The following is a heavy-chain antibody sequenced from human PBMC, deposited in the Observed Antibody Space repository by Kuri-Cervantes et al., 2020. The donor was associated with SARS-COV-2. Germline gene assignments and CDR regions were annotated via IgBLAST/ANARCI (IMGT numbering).Heavy chain of an antibody. V-gene: IGHV3-23*01. CDR1: GFTFSSYA. J-gene: IGHJ4*02. CDR2: ISGSGGST. D-gene: IGHD4-23*01. CDR3: AKDWAYGGNSPIDY. Sequence: ETLSLTCAASGFTFSSYAMSWVRQAPGKGLEWVSAISGSGGSTYYADSVKGRFTISRDNSKNTVYLQMNSLRAEDTALYYCAKDWAYGGNSPIDYWGQGTLVTVSS.